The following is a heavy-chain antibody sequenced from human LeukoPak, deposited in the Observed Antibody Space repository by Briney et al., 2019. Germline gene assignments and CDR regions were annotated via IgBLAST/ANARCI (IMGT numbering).Heavy chain of an antibody. Sequence: SVKVSCKASGGTFSSYAISWVRQAPGQGLEWMGGIIPIFGTANYAQKFQGRVTITTDESTSTAYMGMSSLRTEDTAVYYCARDLMSGDSSELHWFDPWGQGTLVTVSS. CDR3: ARDLMSGDSSELHWFDP. J-gene: IGHJ5*02. CDR1: GGTFSSYA. V-gene: IGHV1-69*05. D-gene: IGHD1-26*01. CDR2: IIPIFGTA.